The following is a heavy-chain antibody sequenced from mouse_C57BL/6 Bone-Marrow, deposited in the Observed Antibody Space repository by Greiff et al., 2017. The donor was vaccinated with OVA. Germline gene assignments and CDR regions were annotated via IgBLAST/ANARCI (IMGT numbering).Heavy chain of an antibody. CDR2: IDPENGDT. CDR3: TKPYQAWFAY. V-gene: IGHV14-4*01. CDR1: GFNIKDDY. Sequence: VLLKESGAELVRPGASVKLSCTASGFNIKDDYMHWVKQRPEQGLEWIGWIDPENGDTEYASKFQGKATITADTSSNTAYLQLSSLTSEDTAVYYCTKPYQAWFAYWGQGTLVTVSA. J-gene: IGHJ3*01. D-gene: IGHD5-1-1*01.